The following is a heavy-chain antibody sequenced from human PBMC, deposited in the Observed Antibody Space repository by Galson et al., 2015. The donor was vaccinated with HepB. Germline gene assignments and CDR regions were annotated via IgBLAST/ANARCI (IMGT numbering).Heavy chain of an antibody. D-gene: IGHD2/OR15-2a*01. V-gene: IGHV1-2*06. CDR1: GYTFTGYY. Sequence: SVKVSCKASGYTFTGYYMHWVRQAPGQGLEWMGRINPNSGGTNYAQKFQGRVTMTRDTSISTAYMELSRLRSDDTAVYYCARVTFYYYYMDVWGKGTTVTVSS. CDR3: ARVTFYYYYMDV. CDR2: INPNSGGT. J-gene: IGHJ6*03.